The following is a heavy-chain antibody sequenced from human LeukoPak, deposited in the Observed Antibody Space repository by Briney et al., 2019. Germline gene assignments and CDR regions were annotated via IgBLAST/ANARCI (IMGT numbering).Heavy chain of an antibody. J-gene: IGHJ3*02. CDR2: ISSSGSTI. Sequence: PGGSLRLSCAASGFTFSDYYMSWIRQAPGKGLEWVSYISSSGSTIYYADSVKGRFTISRDTSKNTVFLQMDSLRAEDTAVYYCAKFGDHMPDAFDIWGQGTMVTVAA. CDR3: AKFGDHMPDAFDI. CDR1: GFTFSDYY. D-gene: IGHD4-17*01. V-gene: IGHV3-11*01.